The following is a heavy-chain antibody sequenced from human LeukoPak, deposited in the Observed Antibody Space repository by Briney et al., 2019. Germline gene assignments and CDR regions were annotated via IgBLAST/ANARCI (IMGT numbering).Heavy chain of an antibody. CDR2: IKPDGSIQ. D-gene: IGHD3-22*01. Sequence: GGSLRLSCTAFGFTFSNFWMAWVRQAPGKGLEWVANIKPDGSIQFYGDSVKGRFTISRDNAKNSLYLQMNNLRAEDTALYYCATSYDSSGCDWGQGTLVTVSS. J-gene: IGHJ4*02. V-gene: IGHV3-7*01. CDR1: GFTFSNFW. CDR3: ATSYDSSGCD.